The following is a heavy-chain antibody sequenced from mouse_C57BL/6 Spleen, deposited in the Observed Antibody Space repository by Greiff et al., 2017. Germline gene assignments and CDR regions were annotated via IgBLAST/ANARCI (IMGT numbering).Heavy chain of an antibody. CDR1: GYTFTDYY. D-gene: IGHD3-2*02. CDR3: ARWELRLNGMDY. Sequence: VQLKQSGPELVKPGASVKMSCKASGYTFTDYYMHWVKQSHGKSLEWIGYIYPNNGGNGYNQKFKGKATLTVDKSSITAYMDLRSLTSEDSAVYYCARWELRLNGMDYWGQGTSVTVSS. J-gene: IGHJ4*01. CDR2: IYPNNGGN. V-gene: IGHV1-34*01.